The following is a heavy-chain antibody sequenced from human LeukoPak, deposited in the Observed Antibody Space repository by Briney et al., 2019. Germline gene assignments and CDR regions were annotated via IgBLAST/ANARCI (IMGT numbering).Heavy chain of an antibody. Sequence: ASVKDSSKAPGDTSTGYVLSTGRQTLEQGGWWRGGLFPILGTANNAQKFQGRVTITADKSTSTAYMELSSLRSEDTAVYYCATRNKDIVVDDSPVMDVWGKGTTVTVSS. CDR3: ATRNKDIVVDDSPVMDV. V-gene: IGHV1-69*06. J-gene: IGHJ6*04. CDR2: LFPILGTA. D-gene: IGHD2-15*01. CDR1: GDTSTGYV.